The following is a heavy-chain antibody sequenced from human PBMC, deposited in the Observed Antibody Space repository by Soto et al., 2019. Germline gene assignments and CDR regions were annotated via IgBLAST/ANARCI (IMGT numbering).Heavy chain of an antibody. CDR3: ARGGTGYCSGGSCYYFDY. CDR1: GGTFSSYA. J-gene: IGHJ4*02. D-gene: IGHD2-15*01. CDR2: VIPIFGTA. Sequence: QVQLVQSGAEVKKPGASVKVSCKASGGTFSSYAISWVRQAPGQGLEWMGGVIPIFGTANYAQKFQGRVQITADECTSTAYMELSSLRSEDTAVYYCARGGTGYCSGGSCYYFDYWGQGTLVTVSS. V-gene: IGHV1-69*01.